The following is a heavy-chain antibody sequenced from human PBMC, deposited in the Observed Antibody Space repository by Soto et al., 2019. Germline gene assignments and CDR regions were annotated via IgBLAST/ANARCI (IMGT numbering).Heavy chain of an antibody. V-gene: IGHV3-23*01. D-gene: IGHD2-15*01. J-gene: IGHJ4*02. CDR2: ISGSGGST. CDR1: GFTFSSYA. Sequence: EVQLLESGGGLVQPGGSLRLSCAASGFTFSSYAMSWVRQAPGKGLEWVSAISGSGGSTYYADSVKGRFTISRDNSKNTLYLQMNSLRAEDMAVYYCAKDIVVVVAADYWGQGTLVTVSS. CDR3: AKDIVVVVAADY.